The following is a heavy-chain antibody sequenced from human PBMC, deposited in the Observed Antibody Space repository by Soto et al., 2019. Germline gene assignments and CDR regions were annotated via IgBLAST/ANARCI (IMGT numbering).Heavy chain of an antibody. D-gene: IGHD5-18*01. CDR1: GGAFGSYA. Sequence: QVQLVQSGAEVKKPGSSVKVSCKTSGGAFGSYAISWVRQPPGQGLEWMGGIIPIFVKPNYAQKFQDRVTITADEAASTAYMELSSLRSDDTAVYYCAREKIEYSNQISWFDPWGQGTLVTVSS. V-gene: IGHV1-69*01. CDR3: AREKIEYSNQISWFDP. J-gene: IGHJ5*02. CDR2: IIPIFVKP.